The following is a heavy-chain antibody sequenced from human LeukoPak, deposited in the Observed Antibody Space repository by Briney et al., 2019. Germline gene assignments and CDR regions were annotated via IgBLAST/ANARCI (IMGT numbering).Heavy chain of an antibody. V-gene: IGHV4-59*01. J-gene: IGHJ6*03. CDR3: AKVYSYHYYYMEV. Sequence: PSETLSLTCTVSGGSISSYYWSWIRQPPGKGLEWIGYFYYSGSTNYHPSLKSRVTISLDTSQNQLYLNLSAVTAADTAVYYCAKVYSYHYYYMEVWGKGTTVTVSS. CDR2: FYYSGST. D-gene: IGHD2-15*01. CDR1: GGSISSYY.